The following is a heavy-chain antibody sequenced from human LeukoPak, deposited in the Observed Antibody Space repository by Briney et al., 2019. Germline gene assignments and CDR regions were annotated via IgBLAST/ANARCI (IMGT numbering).Heavy chain of an antibody. CDR3: AAGRYQLLWFGESYTGLGY. J-gene: IGHJ4*02. V-gene: IGHV1-2*04. Sequence: ASGRVSSKPSGYTFTANKMHGGGQAPGQGLEGMGWINPKSGGTNYAQKFQGWDTMTRDTSTSTAYMELSRLRSDDTAVYYCAAGRYQLLWFGESYTGLGYWGQGTLVTVSS. CDR1: GYTFTANK. CDR2: INPKSGGT. D-gene: IGHD3-10*01.